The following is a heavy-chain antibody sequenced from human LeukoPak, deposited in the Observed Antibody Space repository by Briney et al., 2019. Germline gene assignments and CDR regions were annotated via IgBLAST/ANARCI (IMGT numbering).Heavy chain of an antibody. D-gene: IGHD5-18*01. Sequence: SETLSLTCAVSGYSISSGYYWGWIRQPPGKGLDWIGSISHSGTTYYNPSLRSRVTISIDTSKNQFSLRLNSVTATDTAVYYYARVWGYSYGNYYFSYWGRGTLVTVSS. V-gene: IGHV4-38-2*01. CDR1: GYSISSGYY. J-gene: IGHJ4*02. CDR3: ARVWGYSYGNYYFSY. CDR2: ISHSGTT.